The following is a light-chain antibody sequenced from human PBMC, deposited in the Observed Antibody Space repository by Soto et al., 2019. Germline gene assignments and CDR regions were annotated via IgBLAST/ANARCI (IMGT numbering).Light chain of an antibody. Sequence: EIELTQSAYTLSWSAGERATLSWRASQRISSSYLAWYQQKPGQAPRLLIQGASSRATGIPDRFSGSLSGTDFTLTISRLEPEDFALYYCQQYVTSAITFGQGTRLEIK. J-gene: IGKJ5*01. CDR3: QQYVTSAIT. CDR1: QRISSSY. CDR2: GAS. V-gene: IGKV3-20*01.